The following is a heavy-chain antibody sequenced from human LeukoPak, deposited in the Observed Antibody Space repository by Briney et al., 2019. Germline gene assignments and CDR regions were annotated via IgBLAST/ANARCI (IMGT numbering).Heavy chain of an antibody. D-gene: IGHD3-3*01. Sequence: SETLSLTCAVYGGSFSGYYWSWIRRPPGKGLEWIGEINHSGSTNYNPSLKSRVTISVDTSKNQFSLKLSSVTAADTAVYYCARAPHWYDFTFDPWGQGTLVTVSS. V-gene: IGHV4-34*01. CDR1: GGSFSGYY. J-gene: IGHJ5*02. CDR2: INHSGST. CDR3: ARAPHWYDFTFDP.